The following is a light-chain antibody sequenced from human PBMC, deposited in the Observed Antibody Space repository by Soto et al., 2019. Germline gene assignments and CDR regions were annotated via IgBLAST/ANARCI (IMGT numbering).Light chain of an antibody. J-gene: IGKJ4*01. CDR3: QQYYGYPLT. Sequence: DIQMTQSPSSLSSSVGDRVTISCRASQSISSWLAWYQQKPGKAPKLLIYAASTLQSGVPSRFSGSGSGTDFTLTISRLQSEDFASYYCQQYYGYPLTFGGGTKVDIK. V-gene: IGKV1-5*01. CDR1: QSISSW. CDR2: AAS.